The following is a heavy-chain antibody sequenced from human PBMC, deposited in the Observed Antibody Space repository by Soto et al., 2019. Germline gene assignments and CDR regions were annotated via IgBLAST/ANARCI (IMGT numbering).Heavy chain of an antibody. V-gene: IGHV4-4*02. CDR3: ANVVGATLVDY. D-gene: IGHD2-15*01. J-gene: IGHJ4*02. CDR2: NHHRGNS. CDR1: GASISSTSSGDW. Sequence: QVQLQESGPGLVKPSGTLSLTCTVSGASISSTSSGDWWSWVRQPPGEGVEWIGENHHRGNSNYTPPLKRHANTASDKSKNQFSLRLCAVTAADTTVYYGANVVGATLVDYWGQGTLVTVSS.